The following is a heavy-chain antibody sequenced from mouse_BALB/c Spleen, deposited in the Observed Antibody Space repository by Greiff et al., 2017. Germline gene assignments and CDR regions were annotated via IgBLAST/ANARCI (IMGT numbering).Heavy chain of an antibody. D-gene: IGHD1-2*01. CDR1: GFTFSSFG. CDR2: ISSGSSTI. J-gene: IGHJ4*01. Sequence: EVQRVESGGGLVQPGGSRKLSCAASGFTFSSFGMHWVRQAPEKGLEWVAYISSGSSTIYYADTVKGRFTISRDNPKNTLFLQMTSLRSEDTAMYYCARWDITTATYYAMDYWGQGTSVTVSS. CDR3: ARWDITTATYYAMDY. V-gene: IGHV5-17*02.